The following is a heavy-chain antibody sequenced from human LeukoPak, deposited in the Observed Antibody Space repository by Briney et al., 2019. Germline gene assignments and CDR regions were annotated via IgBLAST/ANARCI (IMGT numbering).Heavy chain of an antibody. CDR2: INPNSGGT. CDR1: GYTFTGYY. Sequence: ASVKVSCKASGYTFTGYYMHWVRQAPGQGLEWMGWINPNSGGTNYAQKLQGRVTMTTDTSTSTAYMELRSLRSDDTAVYYCARVNVPSYYDSSGYYEGDAFGIWGQGTMVTVSS. CDR3: ARVNVPSYYDSSGYYEGDAFGI. V-gene: IGHV1-2*02. J-gene: IGHJ3*02. D-gene: IGHD3-22*01.